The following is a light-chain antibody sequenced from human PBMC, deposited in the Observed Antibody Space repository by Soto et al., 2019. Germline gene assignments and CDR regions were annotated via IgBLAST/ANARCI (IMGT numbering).Light chain of an antibody. CDR2: GAS. CDR1: QSVSSSY. Sequence: EVVLTQSPGTLSLSPGERATLSCRASQSVSSSYLAWYQQKPGQAPRLLIYGASSRATGIPDRFSGSGSGTDFTLTISRLEPEDFAVYYCQQYGSPNTFGQGTKVDNK. V-gene: IGKV3-20*01. CDR3: QQYGSPNT. J-gene: IGKJ1*01.